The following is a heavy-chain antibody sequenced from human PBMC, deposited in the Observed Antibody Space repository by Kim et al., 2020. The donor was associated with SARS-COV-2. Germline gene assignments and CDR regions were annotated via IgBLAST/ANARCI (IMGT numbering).Heavy chain of an antibody. CDR2: ISSSGSTI. CDR3: ARMARYFDWLLRWFDP. Sequence: GGSLRLSCAASGFTFSSYEMNWVRQAPGKGLEWVSYISSSGSTIYYADSVKGRFTISRDNAKNSLYLQMNSLRAEDTAVYYCARMARYFDWLLRWFDPWGQGTLVTVSS. V-gene: IGHV3-48*03. CDR1: GFTFSSYE. D-gene: IGHD3-9*01. J-gene: IGHJ5*02.